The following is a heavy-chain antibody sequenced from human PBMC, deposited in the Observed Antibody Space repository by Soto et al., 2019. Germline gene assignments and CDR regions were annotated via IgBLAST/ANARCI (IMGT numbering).Heavy chain of an antibody. Sequence: QVQLQESGPGLVKPSGTLSLTCAVSGGSISSSNWWSWVRQPPGKGLEWIGEIYHSGSTNYNPSLKSLVTISVDKSKNQFSLKLSSVTAADTAVYYCGSAAAVLGPRNDAFDIWGQGTMVTVSS. CDR3: GSAAAVLGPRNDAFDI. CDR2: IYHSGST. D-gene: IGHD6-13*01. V-gene: IGHV4-4*02. CDR1: GGSISSSNW. J-gene: IGHJ3*02.